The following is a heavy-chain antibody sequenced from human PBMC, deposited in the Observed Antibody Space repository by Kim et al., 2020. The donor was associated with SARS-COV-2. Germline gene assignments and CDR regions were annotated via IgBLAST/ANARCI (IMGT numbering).Heavy chain of an antibody. CDR1: GFTFSSYG. CDR3: AKDLYCSSASCYLGYYYYYYGMDV. CDR2: ISYDGNNK. Sequence: GGSLRLSCAASGFTFSSYGMHWVRQAPGKGLEWVAIISYDGNNKYYADSVKGRFTISRDNSKNTLYLQMNSLRAEDTAVYHCAKDLYCSSASCYLGYYYYYYGMDVWGQGATGTVSS. D-gene: IGHD2-2*01. V-gene: IGHV3-30*18. J-gene: IGHJ6*02.